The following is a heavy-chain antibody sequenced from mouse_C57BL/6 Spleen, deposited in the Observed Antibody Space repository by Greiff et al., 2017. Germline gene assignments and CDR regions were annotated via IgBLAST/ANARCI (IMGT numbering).Heavy chain of an antibody. CDR3: ARGIYDGYYDYFDY. D-gene: IGHD2-3*01. CDR2: INPYNGDT. J-gene: IGHJ2*01. V-gene: IGHV1-20*01. Sequence: EVQRVESGPELVKPGDSVKISCKASGYSFTGYFMNWVMQSHGKSLEWIGRINPYNGDTFYNQKFKGKATLTVDKSSSTAHMELRSLTSEDSAVYYCARGIYDGYYDYFDYWGQGTTLTVSS. CDR1: GYSFTGYF.